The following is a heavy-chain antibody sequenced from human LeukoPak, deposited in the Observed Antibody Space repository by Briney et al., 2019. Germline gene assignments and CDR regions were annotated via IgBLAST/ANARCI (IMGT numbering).Heavy chain of an antibody. CDR3: ARLSVVPAAVQFYYYYHMDA. Sequence: PSETLSLTCTVSGGSISSYYWSWIRQPPGKGLEWIGYIFYSGSTNYNPSLKSRVTISVDTSKNQFSLKLSSVTAADTAVYYCARLSVVPAAVQFYYYYHMDAWGKGTTVTVSS. J-gene: IGHJ6*03. CDR2: IFYSGST. V-gene: IGHV4-59*08. CDR1: GGSISSYY. D-gene: IGHD2-2*01.